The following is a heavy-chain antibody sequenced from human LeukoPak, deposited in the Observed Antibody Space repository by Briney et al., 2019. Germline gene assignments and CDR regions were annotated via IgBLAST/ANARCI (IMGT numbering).Heavy chain of an antibody. CDR2: LRGNDET. D-gene: IGHD3-10*01. J-gene: IGHJ4*02. Sequence: GRSLRLSCAAFVISFRNYAISWVRQAPARGPEWVSSLRGNDETFYADSVKGRFTLSRDDSRNTVYLQLNNLRVEDTAIYYCARASWVSDPDAVRWGQGTQVTVSS. CDR3: ARASWVSDPDAVR. CDR1: VISFRNYA. V-gene: IGHV3-23*01.